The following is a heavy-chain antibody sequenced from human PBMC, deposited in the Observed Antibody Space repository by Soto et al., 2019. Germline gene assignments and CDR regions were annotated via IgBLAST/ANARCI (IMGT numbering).Heavy chain of an antibody. CDR1: GGSFSGYY. V-gene: IGHV4-34*01. CDR2: INHSGST. Sequence: SETLSLTCAVYGGSFSGYYWSWIRQPPGKGLEWIGEINHSGSTNYNPSLKSRVTISVDTSKNQFSLKLSSVTAADTAVYYCARGLVSDRIQLWRPYDYWGQGTLVTVSS. CDR3: ARGLVSDRIQLWRPYDY. D-gene: IGHD5-18*01. J-gene: IGHJ4*02.